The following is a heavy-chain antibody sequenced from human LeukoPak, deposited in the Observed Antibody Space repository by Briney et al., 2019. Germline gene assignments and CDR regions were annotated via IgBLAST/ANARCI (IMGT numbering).Heavy chain of an antibody. J-gene: IGHJ4*02. V-gene: IGHV3-48*02. CDR2: ISGTSSLI. CDR3: VRDQFFSFDY. D-gene: IGHD3-3*01. Sequence: GGSLRLSCAASGFTFSSYSMNWVRQAPGKGLEWVSYISGTSSLIYYADSVKGRFTISRDNAKNSLYLQMNSLRDEDTAVYYCVRDQFFSFDYWGQGTLVTVSS. CDR1: GFTFSSYS.